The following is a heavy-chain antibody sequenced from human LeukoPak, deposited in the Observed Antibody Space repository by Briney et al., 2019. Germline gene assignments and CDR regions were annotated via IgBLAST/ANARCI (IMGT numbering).Heavy chain of an antibody. CDR1: GGSFSGYY. D-gene: IGHD1-26*01. Sequence: SETLSLTCAVYGGSFSGYYWSWIRQPPGKGLEWIGEINHSGSTNYNPSLKSRVTISVDTSKDQFSLKLSSVTAADTAVYYCARYLLVGALDAFDIWGQGTMVTVSS. J-gene: IGHJ3*02. CDR2: INHSGST. V-gene: IGHV4-34*01. CDR3: ARYLLVGALDAFDI.